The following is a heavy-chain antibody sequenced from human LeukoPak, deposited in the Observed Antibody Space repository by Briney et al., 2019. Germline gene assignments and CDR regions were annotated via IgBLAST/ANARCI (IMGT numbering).Heavy chain of an antibody. CDR1: GYSISSGYY. D-gene: IGHD2-15*01. CDR3: ARVGSSRAPGY. Sequence: PSETLSLTCTVSGYSISSGYYWGWIRQPPGKGLEWIGSIYHSGSTYYNPSLKSRVTISVDTSKNQFSLKLSSVTAADTAVYYCARVGSSRAPGYWGQGTLVTVSS. J-gene: IGHJ4*02. CDR2: IYHSGST. V-gene: IGHV4-38-2*02.